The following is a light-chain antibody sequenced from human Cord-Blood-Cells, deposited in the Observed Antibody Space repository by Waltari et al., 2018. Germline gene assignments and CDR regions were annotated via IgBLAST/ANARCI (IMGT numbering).Light chain of an antibody. J-gene: IGKJ2*01. Sequence: EIVLTQSPGTLSLSPGERATLSCRASQSFSSSYLAWYQQKPGQASRLLIYGASSRATGIPDRFSGSGSGTDFTLTISRLEPEDFAVYYCQQYGSSTYTFGQGTKLEIK. CDR2: GAS. CDR3: QQYGSSTYT. CDR1: QSFSSSY. V-gene: IGKV3-20*01.